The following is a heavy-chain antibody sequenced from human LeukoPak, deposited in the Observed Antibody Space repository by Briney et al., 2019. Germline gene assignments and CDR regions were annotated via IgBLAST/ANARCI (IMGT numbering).Heavy chain of an antibody. V-gene: IGHV3-23*01. D-gene: IGHD3-10*01. J-gene: IGHJ4*02. CDR1: GFTFSTYA. CDR3: AKDEGVVLSTSFDFGH. Sequence: GGSLRLSCVVSGFTFSTYAMSWVRQAPGKGLEWVAFISGSGRNTYYADSVKGRFTISRDNFRNTLSLQMNSLSPDDTAIYYCAKDEGVVLSTSFDFGHWGQGTLVAVSS. CDR2: ISGSGRNT.